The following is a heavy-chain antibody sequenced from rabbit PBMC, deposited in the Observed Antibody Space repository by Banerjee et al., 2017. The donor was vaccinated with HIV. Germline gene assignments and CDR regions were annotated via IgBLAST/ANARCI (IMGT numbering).Heavy chain of an antibody. J-gene: IGHJ4*01. D-gene: IGHD8-1*01. Sequence: QSLEESGGDLVKPGASLTLTCTASGFSFTSSYYMCWVRQAPGKGLEWIACIYTSSGSTYYASWAKGRFTISKTSSTTVTLQMTSLTAADTATYFCARAAYAGGGFAWYFNLWGPGTLVTVS. CDR2: IYTSSGST. CDR1: GFSFTSSYY. V-gene: IGHV1S40*01. CDR3: ARAAYAGGGFAWYFNL.